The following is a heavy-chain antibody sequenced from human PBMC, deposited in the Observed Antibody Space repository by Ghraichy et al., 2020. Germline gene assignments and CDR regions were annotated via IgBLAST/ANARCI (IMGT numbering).Heavy chain of an antibody. D-gene: IGHD2/OR15-2a*01. Sequence: ASVKVSCKASGYAFSTHGISWVRQAPGQGLEWMGWTRPNDGNTNYAQKFQGRLTLTTDSPTSKAYMELKSLRSDDTAVYYCARHGFYGPGWRFDSWGQGTLVTVS. J-gene: IGHJ4*02. CDR3: ARHGFYGPGWRFDS. V-gene: IGHV1-18*01. CDR1: GYAFSTHG. CDR2: TRPNDGNT.